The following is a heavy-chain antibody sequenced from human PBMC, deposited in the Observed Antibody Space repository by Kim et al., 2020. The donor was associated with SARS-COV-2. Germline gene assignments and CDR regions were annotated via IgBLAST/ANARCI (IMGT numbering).Heavy chain of an antibody. CDR2: ISSSGSTI. CDR1: GFTFSSYE. D-gene: IGHD2-2*01. J-gene: IGHJ2*01. CDR3: AREMLGYCSSTSCPHWYFDL. Sequence: GGSLRLSCAASGFTFSSYEMNWVRQAPGKGLEWVSYISSSGSTIYYADSVKGRFTISRDNAKNSLYLQMNSLRAEDTAVYYCAREMLGYCSSTSCPHWYFDLWGRGTLVTVSS. V-gene: IGHV3-48*03.